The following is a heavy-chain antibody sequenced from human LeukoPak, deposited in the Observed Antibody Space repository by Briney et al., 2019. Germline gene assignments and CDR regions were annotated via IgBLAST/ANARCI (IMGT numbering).Heavy chain of an antibody. CDR2: IYYSGST. CDR1: GGSISSYY. D-gene: IGHD6-13*01. V-gene: IGHV4-59*08. J-gene: IGHJ4*02. CDR3: ARLTSSSHFDY. Sequence: PSETLSLTCTVSGGSISSYYWSWIRQPPGKGLEWIGYIYYSGSTNYNPSLKSRVTISVDTSKNQFSLKLSSVTAADTAVYYCARLTSSSHFDYWGQRTLVTVSS.